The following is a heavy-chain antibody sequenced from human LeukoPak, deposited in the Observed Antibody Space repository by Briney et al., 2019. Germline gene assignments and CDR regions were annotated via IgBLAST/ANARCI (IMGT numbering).Heavy chain of an antibody. Sequence: PSETLSLTCTVSGGSISSYYWSWIRQPPGKGLEWIGYTYYSGSTNYNPSLKSRVTISVDTSKNQFSLKLSSVTAADTAVYYCARSRGSPVAGPYYYYYYGMDVWGQGTTVTVSS. J-gene: IGHJ6*02. CDR3: ARSRGSPVAGPYYYYYYGMDV. CDR2: TYYSGST. CDR1: GGSISSYY. V-gene: IGHV4-59*08. D-gene: IGHD6-19*01.